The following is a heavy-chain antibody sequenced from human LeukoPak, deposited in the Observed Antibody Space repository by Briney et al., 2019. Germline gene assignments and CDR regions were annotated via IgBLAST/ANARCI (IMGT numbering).Heavy chain of an antibody. D-gene: IGHD2-2*01. V-gene: IGHV1-2*02. CDR3: ARDGSALRGIVVVPAATPSDY. CDR2: INPNSGGT. CDR1: GYTFTGYY. Sequence: ASVKVSCKASGYTFTGYYMHWVRQAPGQGLEWMGWINPNSGGTNYAQKFQGRVTMTRDTSISTAYMELSRLRSDDTAVYYCARDGSALRGIVVVPAATPSDYWGQGTLVTVSS. J-gene: IGHJ4*02.